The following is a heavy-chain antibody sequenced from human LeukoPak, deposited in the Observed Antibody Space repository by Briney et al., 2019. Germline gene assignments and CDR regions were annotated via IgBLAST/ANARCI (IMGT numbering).Heavy chain of an antibody. Sequence: SRVTISVDTSKNQFSLKLSSVTAADTAVYYCARAGAYRPTIFGVVRPYYFDYWGQGTLVTVSS. CDR3: ARAGAYRPTIFGVVRPYYFDY. D-gene: IGHD3-3*01. V-gene: IGHV4-39*07. J-gene: IGHJ4*02.